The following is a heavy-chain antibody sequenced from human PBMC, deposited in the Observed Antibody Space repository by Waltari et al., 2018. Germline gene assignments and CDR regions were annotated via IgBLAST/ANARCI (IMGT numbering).Heavy chain of an antibody. J-gene: IGHJ4*02. D-gene: IGHD5-12*01. Sequence: EVQLVESGGGLLQPGRSLSLSCAASGFTFSSSWLHGVRQPPGKGLVWVSRINPDGRTTNYADSVRGRFTISRDNAQNTVYLEMNSLRAEDTAVYFCTRGGNYYFDYWGRGTLVTVSS. V-gene: IGHV3-74*01. CDR3: TRGGNYYFDY. CDR2: INPDGRTT. CDR1: GFTFSSSW.